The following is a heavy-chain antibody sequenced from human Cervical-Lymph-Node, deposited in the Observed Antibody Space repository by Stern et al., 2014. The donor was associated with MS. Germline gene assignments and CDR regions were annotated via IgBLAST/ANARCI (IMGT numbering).Heavy chain of an antibody. CDR2: ISYTGST. Sequence: VQLVESGPGLVKPSETLSLTCTVSGASVTSDRYSWTWIRQPPGKGLEWIGYISYTGSTNYNASLKSRVTISLDTSKNQFSLSLNSVTAADKAVYFCARDARFATDVWGQGTTVIVSS. J-gene: IGHJ6*01. CDR3: ARDARFATDV. CDR1: GASVTSDRYS. V-gene: IGHV4-61*01. D-gene: IGHD1-26*01.